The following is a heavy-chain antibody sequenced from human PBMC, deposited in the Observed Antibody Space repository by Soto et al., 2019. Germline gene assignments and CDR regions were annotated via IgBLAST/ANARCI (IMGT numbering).Heavy chain of an antibody. Sequence: GGSLRLSCVASAFTFSDYWMCWVRQAPGKGLEWVANIRQDGGQKYYMDSAKGRFTISRDNTKNSLYLQMNSLRAEDTAVYYCAREHKEVRGVIASYYYMDVWGKGTTVTVSS. V-gene: IGHV3-7*01. D-gene: IGHD3-10*01. CDR1: AFTFSDYW. CDR2: IRQDGGQK. CDR3: AREHKEVRGVIASYYYMDV. J-gene: IGHJ6*03.